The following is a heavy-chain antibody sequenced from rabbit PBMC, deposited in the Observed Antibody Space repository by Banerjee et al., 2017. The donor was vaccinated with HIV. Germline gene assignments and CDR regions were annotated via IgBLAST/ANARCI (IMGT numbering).Heavy chain of an antibody. J-gene: IGHJ4*01. V-gene: IGHV1S45*01. Sequence: QQQLVESGGGLVKPEGSLTLTCKASGFDLSRYYYMCWVRQAPGKGLEWIACIAAGSSGSTYYASWVNGRFSISKTSSTTVTLQMTSLTAADTATYFCARAYPGYYYFTLWGPGTLVTVS. D-gene: IGHD7-1*01. CDR1: GFDLSRYYY. CDR2: IAAGSSGST. CDR3: ARAYPGYYYFTL.